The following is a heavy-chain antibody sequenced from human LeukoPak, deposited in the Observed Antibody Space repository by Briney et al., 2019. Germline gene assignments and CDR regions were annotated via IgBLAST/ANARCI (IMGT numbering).Heavy chain of an antibody. Sequence: QRGGSLRLSCAASGFTFSSYGMHWVRQAPGKGLEWVAVISYDGSNKYYADSVKGRFTISRDNSKNTLYLQMNSLRAEDTAVYYCAKDRESTMVRGVISPFDYWGQGTLVTVSS. J-gene: IGHJ4*02. CDR3: AKDRESTMVRGVISPFDY. V-gene: IGHV3-30*18. CDR2: ISYDGSNK. CDR1: GFTFSSYG. D-gene: IGHD3-10*01.